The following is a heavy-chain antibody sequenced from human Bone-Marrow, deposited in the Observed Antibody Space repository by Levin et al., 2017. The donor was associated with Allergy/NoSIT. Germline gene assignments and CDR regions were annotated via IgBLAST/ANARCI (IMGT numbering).Heavy chain of an antibody. CDR3: AREISVATISRFDP. D-gene: IGHD5-12*01. CDR2: VSYDGSSQ. CDR1: GSTFSNYA. Sequence: GGSLRLSCAASGSTFSNYAMHWVRQAPGKGLEWVALVSYDGSSQSYADSVKGRFTISRDNSKNTLSLQMISLRADDTAIYYCAREISVATISRFDPWGLGTLVTVSS. V-gene: IGHV3-30*04. J-gene: IGHJ5*02.